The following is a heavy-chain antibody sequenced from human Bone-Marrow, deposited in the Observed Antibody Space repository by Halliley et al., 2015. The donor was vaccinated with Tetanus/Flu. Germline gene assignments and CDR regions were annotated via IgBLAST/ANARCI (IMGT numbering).Heavy chain of an antibody. CDR2: ISSDGVEK. J-gene: IGHJ3*01. CDR3: LSSDNAFDV. Sequence: GLEWVGVISSDGVEKYFLDSLKGRFPSSRDNSRSTMYLQMDSLRTEDTALYYCLSSDNAFDVWGQGTMFTVSS. V-gene: IGHV3-30*04. D-gene: IGHD3-10*01.